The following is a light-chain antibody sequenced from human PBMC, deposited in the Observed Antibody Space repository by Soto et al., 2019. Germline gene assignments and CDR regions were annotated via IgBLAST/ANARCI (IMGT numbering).Light chain of an antibody. Sequence: AIRMTQSPSSLSASTGDRVTITCRASQGISSYLAWYQQKPGKAPKLLIYAASTLQSGVPSRFSGSGSGTDCTLTSSGQQAEDGATYYGQQYYSDPWTFGQGTKVESK. V-gene: IGKV1-8*01. CDR3: QQYYSDPWT. CDR1: QGISSY. J-gene: IGKJ1*01. CDR2: AAS.